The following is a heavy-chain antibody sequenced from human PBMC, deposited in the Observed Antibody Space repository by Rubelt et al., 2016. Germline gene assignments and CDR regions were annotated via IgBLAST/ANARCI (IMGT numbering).Heavy chain of an antibody. J-gene: IGHJ3*02. Sequence: QVQLQQWGAGLLKPSETLSLTCAVYGGSFSGYYWSWIRQPPGKGLEWIGEINHSGSTNYNPSLKSRVSISVDTSKNQFSLKLSAVTAADTAVYYCARAQSQGQLTRAFAFDIWGQGTMVTVSS. D-gene: IGHD4/OR15-4a*01. CDR1: GGSFSGYY. CDR3: ARAQSQGQLTRAFAFDI. V-gene: IGHV4-34*01. CDR2: INHSGST.